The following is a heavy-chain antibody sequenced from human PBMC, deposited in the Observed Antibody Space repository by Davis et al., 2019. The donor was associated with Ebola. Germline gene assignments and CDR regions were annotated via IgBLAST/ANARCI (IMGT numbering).Heavy chain of an antibody. CDR3: ARDGVITPFDY. V-gene: IGHV1-3*01. CDR2: INAGNGNT. J-gene: IGHJ4*02. CDR1: GYTFTSYA. Sequence: ASVKVSCKASGYTFTSYAMHWVRQAPGQRLEWMGWINAGNGNTKYSQKFQGRVTITRDTSASTAYMELRSLRSDDTAVYYCARDGVITPFDYWGQGTLVTVSS. D-gene: IGHD3-22*01.